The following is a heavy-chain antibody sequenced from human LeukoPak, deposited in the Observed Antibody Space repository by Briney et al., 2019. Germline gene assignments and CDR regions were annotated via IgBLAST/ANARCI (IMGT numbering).Heavy chain of an antibody. CDR1: GGSISSGGYH. D-gene: IGHD3-10*01. J-gene: IGHJ4*02. CDR3: ATPSEGSGSQFDY. V-gene: IGHV4-31*03. CDR2: IYYSGST. Sequence: SQTLSLTCTVSGGSISSGGYHWSWIRQHPGKGLEWIGYIYYSGSTYYNPSLKSRVTISVDTSKNQFSLKLSSVTAADTAVYYCATPSEGSGSQFDYWGQGTLVTVSS.